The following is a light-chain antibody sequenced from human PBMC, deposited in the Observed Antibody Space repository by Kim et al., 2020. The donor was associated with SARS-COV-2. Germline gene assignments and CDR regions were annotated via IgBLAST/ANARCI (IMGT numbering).Light chain of an antibody. CDR2: KGS. CDR3: LQDTHWPPA. J-gene: IGKJ4*01. CDR1: QSLVYSGGNTY. V-gene: IGKV2-30*01. Sequence: DVVMTQSPLSLPVTLGQPAPISSRSSQSLVYSGGNTYLNWFQQRPGQSPRRLIYKGSNRDSGVPDRFSGSGSGTDFTLKISRVEAEDVGVYYCLQDTHWPPAFGGGTKLEI.